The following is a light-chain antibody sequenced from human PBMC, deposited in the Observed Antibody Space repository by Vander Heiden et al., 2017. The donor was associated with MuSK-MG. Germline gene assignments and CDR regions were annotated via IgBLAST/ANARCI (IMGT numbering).Light chain of an antibody. CDR1: SSDVGRYDY. V-gene: IGLV2-11*01. CDR3: CSYAGSDIWV. CDR2: DVS. Sequence: QSAMTQPRSVSGSPGQSVTISCGGTSSDVGRYDYVSWYHQNPGKPPKAIIYDVSKRPSGVPDRFSGSKSGNTASLIISGLQAEDEADYYCCSYAGSDIWVFGGGTTLTVL. J-gene: IGLJ3*02.